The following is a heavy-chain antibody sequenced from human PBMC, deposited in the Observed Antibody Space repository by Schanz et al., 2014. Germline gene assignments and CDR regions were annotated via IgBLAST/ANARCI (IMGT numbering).Heavy chain of an antibody. D-gene: IGHD1-26*01. J-gene: IGHJ4*02. V-gene: IGHV1-18*01. CDR2: IGGSGGNT. Sequence: QVQLVQSGAEVKKPGASVMVSCKASGYTFTRSGISWVRQAPGQGLEWMGWIGGSGGNTNFAQKFQGRVTMTTDASTSTVYMELRSLTSDDSAVYYCARDRDQWDGNYLDYWGQGTLVTVSS. CDR1: GYTFTRSG. CDR3: ARDRDQWDGNYLDY.